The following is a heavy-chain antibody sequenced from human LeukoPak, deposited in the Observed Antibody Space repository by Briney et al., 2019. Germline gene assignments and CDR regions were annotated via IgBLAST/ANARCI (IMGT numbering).Heavy chain of an antibody. CDR1: GFTFSSYA. CDR3: AKEMGELRYFDWLLYFDY. J-gene: IGHJ4*02. Sequence: GGSLRLSCAASGFTFSSYAMHWVRQAPGKGLEWVVVISYDGSNKYYADSVKGRFTISRDNSKNTLYLQINSLRAEDTAVYYCAKEMGELRYFDWLLYFDYWGQGTLVTVSS. D-gene: IGHD3-9*01. V-gene: IGHV3-30-3*01. CDR2: ISYDGSNK.